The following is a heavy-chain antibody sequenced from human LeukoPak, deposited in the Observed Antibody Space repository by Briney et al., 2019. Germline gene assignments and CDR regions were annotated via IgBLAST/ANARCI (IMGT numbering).Heavy chain of an antibody. CDR2: IYYSGST. J-gene: IGHJ4*02. CDR1: GGSISSYY. V-gene: IGHV4-59*08. CDR3: ARLTTVTTRNVPFDY. Sequence: PSETLSLTCTVSGGSISSYYWSWIRQPPGKGLEWIGYIYYSGSTNYNPSLKSRVTISVDTSKNQFSLKLSSVTAADTAVYYCARLTTVTTRNVPFDYWGQGTLVTVSS. D-gene: IGHD4-17*01.